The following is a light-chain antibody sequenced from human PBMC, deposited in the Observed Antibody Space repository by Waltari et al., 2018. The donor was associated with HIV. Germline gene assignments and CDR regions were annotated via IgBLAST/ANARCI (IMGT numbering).Light chain of an antibody. J-gene: IGLJ2*01. CDR1: SSDGGGYNY. Sequence: QSALTQPRSVSGSPGQSVTISCTGSSSDGGGYNYVSWYQQHPTKDPKLIIYDVSERPSGVPDRFSGSKSGNRASLTISGLQAEDEADYYCYSYAGSLLFGGGTKLTVL. CDR3: YSYAGSLL. V-gene: IGLV2-11*01. CDR2: DVS.